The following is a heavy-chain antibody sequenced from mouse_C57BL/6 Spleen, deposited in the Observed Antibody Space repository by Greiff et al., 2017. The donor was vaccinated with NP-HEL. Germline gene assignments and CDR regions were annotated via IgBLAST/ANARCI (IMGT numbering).Heavy chain of an antibody. CDR1: GYTFTEYT. CDR3: ARHEGGDGYYVWYFDV. J-gene: IGHJ1*03. Sequence: VQLQQSGAELVKPGASVKLSSKASGYTFTEYTIHWVKQRSGQGLEWIGWFYPGSGSIKYNEKFKDKATLTADKSSSTVYMELSRLTSEDSAVYFCARHEGGDGYYVWYFDVWGTGTTVTVSS. D-gene: IGHD2-3*01. V-gene: IGHV1-62-2*01. CDR2: FYPGSGSI.